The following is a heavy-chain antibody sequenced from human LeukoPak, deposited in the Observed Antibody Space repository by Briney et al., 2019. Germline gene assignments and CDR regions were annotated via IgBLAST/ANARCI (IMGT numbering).Heavy chain of an antibody. CDR3: ARHPELYFFDY. CDR2: ISYSGST. V-gene: IGHV4-59*08. D-gene: IGHD3-10*01. CDR1: GGSISSYY. Sequence: KPSETLSLTCTVSGGSISSYYWSWIRQPPGKGLEWIGYISYSGSTNYNPSLKSRVTISADTSKNQVSLTLSSVTAADTAVYYCARHPELYFFDYWGQGTLVTVSS. J-gene: IGHJ4*02.